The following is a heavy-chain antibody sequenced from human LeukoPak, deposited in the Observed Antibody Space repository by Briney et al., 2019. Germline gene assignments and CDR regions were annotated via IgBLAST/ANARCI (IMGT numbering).Heavy chain of an antibody. J-gene: IGHJ5*02. CDR1: GGTFSSYA. CDR3: ARWHYYGSGSYYTYWFDP. CDR2: IIPIFGTA. D-gene: IGHD3-10*01. Sequence: GASVKVSCKASGGTFSSYAISWVRQAPGQGLEWMGGIIPIFGTANYAQKFQGRVTITADESTSTAYMELSILRSEDTAVYYCARWHYYGSGSYYTYWFDPWGQGTLVTVSS. V-gene: IGHV1-69*13.